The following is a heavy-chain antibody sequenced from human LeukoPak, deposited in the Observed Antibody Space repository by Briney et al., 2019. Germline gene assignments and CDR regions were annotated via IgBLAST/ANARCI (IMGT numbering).Heavy chain of an antibody. J-gene: IGHJ4*02. V-gene: IGHV4-31*03. CDR3: ARSADTAMVPYYFDY. Sequence: SETLSLTCTVSGGSISSGGYYWSWLRQHPGTGLEWIGYIYYSGSTYYNPSLKSRVTISVDTSKNQFSLKLSSVTAADTAVYYCARSADTAMVPYYFDYWGQGTLVTVSS. CDR2: IYYSGST. D-gene: IGHD5-18*01. CDR1: GGSISSGGYY.